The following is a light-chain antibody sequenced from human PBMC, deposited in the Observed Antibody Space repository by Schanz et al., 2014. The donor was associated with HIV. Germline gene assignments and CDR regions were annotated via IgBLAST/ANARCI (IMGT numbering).Light chain of an antibody. CDR3: SSLSTSGAPV. V-gene: IGLV2-14*03. Sequence: QSVLTQPASVSGSPGQSITISCTGTSSDVGADNSVSWYQQHPGRAPRLLVYDVTYRPSGVSNRFSGSKSGNTASLTISGLQPEDEADYYCSSLSTSGAPVFGTGTKLTVL. J-gene: IGLJ1*01. CDR2: DVT. CDR1: SSDVGADNS.